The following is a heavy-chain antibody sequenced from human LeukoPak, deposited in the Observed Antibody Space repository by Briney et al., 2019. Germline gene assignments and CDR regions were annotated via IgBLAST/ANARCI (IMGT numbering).Heavy chain of an antibody. CDR2: IYYSGST. Sequence: SQTLSLTCTVSGGSISSGGCYWGWIRQHPGKGLEWIGYIYYSGSTYYNPSLKSRVTISVDTSKNQFSLKLSSVTAADTAVYYCATYSSGWDWFDPWGQGTLVTVSS. J-gene: IGHJ5*02. D-gene: IGHD6-19*01. V-gene: IGHV4-31*03. CDR1: GGSISSGGCY. CDR3: ATYSSGWDWFDP.